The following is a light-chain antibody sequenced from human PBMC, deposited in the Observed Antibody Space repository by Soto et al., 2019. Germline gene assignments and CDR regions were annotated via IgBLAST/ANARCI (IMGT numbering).Light chain of an antibody. CDR2: DDS. Sequence: SYELTQPPSVSVAPGQTARITCGGNKIESKSAHWYQQKPGQAPVLVVYDDSDRPSGIPERVSGYNSGNTATLIISRVEAGDEADYYGQVWDSSSEHVVFGGGTKLTVL. V-gene: IGLV3-21*02. J-gene: IGLJ2*01. CDR1: KIESKS. CDR3: QVWDSSSEHVV.